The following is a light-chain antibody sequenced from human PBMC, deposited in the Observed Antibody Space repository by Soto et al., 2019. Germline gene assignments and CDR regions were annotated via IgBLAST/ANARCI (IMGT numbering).Light chain of an antibody. V-gene: IGKV3-15*01. CDR3: QQYNAWPPIS. CDR2: GAS. J-gene: IGKJ5*01. Sequence: EIVMTQSPATLSVSPGERANLSCRASQSVSSNLAWYQQKPGRAPRLLIYGASTRVTGIPARFSGSGSGTEFTLTISSLQSEDFAVYYCQQYNAWPPISFGQGTRLEIK. CDR1: QSVSSN.